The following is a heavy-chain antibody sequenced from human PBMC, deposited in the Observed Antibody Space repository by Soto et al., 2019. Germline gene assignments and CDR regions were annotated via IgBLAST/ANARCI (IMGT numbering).Heavy chain of an antibody. Sequence: VSLGLSCAASGFTFSSYSMNWVRQAPGKGLEWVSSISSSSYIYYADSVKGRFTISRDNAKNSLYLQMNSLRAEDTAVYYCARDREAWIQLWSFDYWGQGXLVTVYS. CDR1: GFTFSSYS. CDR3: ARDREAWIQLWSFDY. V-gene: IGHV3-21*01. J-gene: IGHJ4*02. CDR2: ISSSSYI. D-gene: IGHD5-18*01.